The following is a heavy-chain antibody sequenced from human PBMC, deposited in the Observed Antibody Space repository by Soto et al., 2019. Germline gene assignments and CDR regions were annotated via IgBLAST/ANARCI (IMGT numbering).Heavy chain of an antibody. D-gene: IGHD1-26*01. Sequence: QVQLVQSGAEVKKPGSSVKVSCKASGGTFSSSAIRWVRQSPGQGLEWMGGILPIFGTANYAQKFQGRVTITADESTSTAYMELRSLRSEDTAVYYCARAPLGVGAILRLAFDSWGQGTLVTVSS. V-gene: IGHV1-69*01. CDR1: GGTFSSSA. CDR3: ARAPLGVGAILRLAFDS. J-gene: IGHJ4*02. CDR2: ILPIFGTA.